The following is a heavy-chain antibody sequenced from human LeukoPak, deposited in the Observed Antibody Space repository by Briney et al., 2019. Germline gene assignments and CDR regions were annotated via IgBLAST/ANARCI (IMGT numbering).Heavy chain of an antibody. CDR1: GFTFSDYY. CDR2: ISGSDNNI. J-gene: IGHJ4*02. D-gene: IGHD4-17*01. V-gene: IGHV3-11*01. CDR3: ARESPTVTTLDF. Sequence: GGSLRLSCEASGFTFSDYYMSWIRQAPGKGLEGVSYISGSDNNIYYADSMKGRFTIARDNAKKSLYLQVNSLRAEDTAVYYCARESPTVTTLDFWGQGTQVTVSS.